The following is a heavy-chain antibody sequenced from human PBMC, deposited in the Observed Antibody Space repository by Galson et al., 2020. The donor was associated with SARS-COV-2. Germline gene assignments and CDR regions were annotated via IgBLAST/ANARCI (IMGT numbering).Heavy chain of an antibody. Sequence: GESLKISCKVSGYTLTELSMHWVRQAPGKGLEWMGGFDPEDGETIYAQKFQGRVTMTEDTSTDTAYMELSSLRSEDTAVYYCAPHGVLYRSGWFDPWGQGTLVTVSS. CDR3: APHGVLYRSGWFDP. CDR1: GYTLTELS. V-gene: IGHV1-24*01. CDR2: FDPEDGET. D-gene: IGHD2-2*02. J-gene: IGHJ5*02.